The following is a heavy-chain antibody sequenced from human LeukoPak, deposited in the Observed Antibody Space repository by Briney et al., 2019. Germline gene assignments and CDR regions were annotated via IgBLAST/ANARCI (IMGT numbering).Heavy chain of an antibody. CDR1: GYTFTSYD. J-gene: IGHJ4*02. CDR3: ARLFPQGAVWSGYFWYFDY. CDR2: MNPNSGNT. V-gene: IGHV1-8*03. D-gene: IGHD3-3*01. Sequence: ASVKVSCKASGYTFTSYDINWLRQAPGQGLEWMGWMNPNSGNTGYAQKFQGRVTITRNTSISTAYMELSSLRSEDTAVYYCARLFPQGAVWSGYFWYFDYWGQGTLVTVSS.